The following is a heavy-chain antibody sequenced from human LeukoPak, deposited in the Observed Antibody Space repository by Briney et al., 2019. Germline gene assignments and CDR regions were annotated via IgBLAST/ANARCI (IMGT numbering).Heavy chain of an antibody. CDR3: AKDLDIVATITGN. V-gene: IGHV3-23*01. Sequence: GGSLRLSCAASGFTFSSYAMSWVRQAPGKGLEWVSGVSGSGGSAYYADSVKGRFTISRDNSKNTLYLQMNSLRAEDTAVYYCAKDLDIVATITGNWGQGTLVTVSS. D-gene: IGHD5-12*01. J-gene: IGHJ4*02. CDR2: VSGSGGSA. CDR1: GFTFSSYA.